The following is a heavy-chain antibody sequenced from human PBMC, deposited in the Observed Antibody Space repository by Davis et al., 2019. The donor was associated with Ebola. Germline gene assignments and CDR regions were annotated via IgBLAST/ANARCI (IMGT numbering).Heavy chain of an antibody. CDR3: ARRTYTNYGAYPYYYMDV. D-gene: IGHD4-11*01. CDR2: INHSGST. Sequence: PSETLSLTCAVYGGSFSGYYWSWIRQPPGKGLEWIGEINHSGSTNYNPSLKSRVTISVDTSKNQFYLKLSSVTAADTAVYYCARRTYTNYGAYPYYYMDVWGKGTTVTVSS. V-gene: IGHV4-34*01. J-gene: IGHJ6*03. CDR1: GGSFSGYY.